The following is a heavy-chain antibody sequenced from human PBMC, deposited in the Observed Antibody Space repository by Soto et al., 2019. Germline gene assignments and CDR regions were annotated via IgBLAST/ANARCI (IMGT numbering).Heavy chain of an antibody. CDR3: AKGGDSSGDSYYYGMDV. V-gene: IGHV3-23*01. CDR2: IRGSGGNT. Sequence: EVQLLESGGGLVQPGGSLRLSCAVSGFTFSSFAMSWVRQAPGKGLEWVSGIRGSGGNTYYADSVKGRFTISRDNSKNTLYLQMNSLRAEDTAVYYCAKGGDSSGDSYYYGMDVWGQGTTVIVSS. D-gene: IGHD3-22*01. CDR1: GFTFSSFA. J-gene: IGHJ6*02.